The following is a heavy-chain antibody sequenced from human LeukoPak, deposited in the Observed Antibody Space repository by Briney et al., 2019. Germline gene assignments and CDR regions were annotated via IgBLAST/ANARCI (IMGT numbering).Heavy chain of an antibody. Sequence: GGSLRLSCAASGFTFSNYVMSWVRQAPGKGLEWVSGISGSGASTYYADSVEGRFTISRDNSKNTLYLQMNTLRVEDTAEYYCVKSGYGSYASNYWGQGTLVTVSS. J-gene: IGHJ4*02. CDR2: ISGSGAST. CDR3: VKSGYGSYASNY. V-gene: IGHV3-23*01. D-gene: IGHD3-16*01. CDR1: GFTFSNYV.